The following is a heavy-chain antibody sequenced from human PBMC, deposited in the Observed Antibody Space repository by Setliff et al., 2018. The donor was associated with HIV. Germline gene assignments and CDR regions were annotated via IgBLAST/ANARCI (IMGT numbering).Heavy chain of an antibody. CDR3: ARVRYCSGGSCYGGDYWLDP. Sequence: GASVKVSCKASGYTFTSYYIHWVRQAPGQGLEWMGVIHPSGGSTSYAQNFQDRVTMTRDTSTSTVYMELSSLRSEDTAVYYCARVRYCSGGSCYGGDYWLDPWGQGTLVTVSS. J-gene: IGHJ5*02. D-gene: IGHD2-15*01. CDR1: GYTFTSYY. V-gene: IGHV1-46*01. CDR2: IHPSGGST.